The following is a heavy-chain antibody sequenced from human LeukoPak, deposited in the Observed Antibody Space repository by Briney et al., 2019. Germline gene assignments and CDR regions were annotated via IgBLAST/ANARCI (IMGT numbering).Heavy chain of an antibody. V-gene: IGHV3-11*04. J-gene: IGHJ4*02. Sequence: KPGGSLRLSCAASGFTFSDYYMSWIRQVPGKGLEWVSYISSSGSTIYYADSVKGRFTISRDNARNSLYLQMNSLRAEDTAVYYCARESGWFFVPTYFDYWGQGTLVTVSS. CDR2: ISSSGSTI. CDR3: ARESGWFFVPTYFDY. CDR1: GFTFSDYY. D-gene: IGHD6-19*01.